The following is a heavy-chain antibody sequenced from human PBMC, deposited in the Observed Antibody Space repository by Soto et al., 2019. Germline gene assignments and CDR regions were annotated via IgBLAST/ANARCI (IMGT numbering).Heavy chain of an antibody. CDR3: ACYGSSGPFRCGVFCYYYYGMDV. D-gene: IGHD3-22*01. Sequence: PGGSLRLACAASGFTFSSYAMHWVRQAPGKGMEWVAVLSDCVSNKYDANTVKGRFRVSRANTKNTLYLKMNSLMAEDTAVDYCACYGSSGPFRCGVFCYYYYGMDVWGQGTTVTVSS. CDR2: LSDCVSNK. J-gene: IGHJ6*02. CDR1: GFTFSSYA. V-gene: IGHV3-30-3*01.